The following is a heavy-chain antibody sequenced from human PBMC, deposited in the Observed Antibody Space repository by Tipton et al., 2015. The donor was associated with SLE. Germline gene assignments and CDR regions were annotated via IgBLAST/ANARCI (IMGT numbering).Heavy chain of an antibody. J-gene: IGHJ4*02. Sequence: GSLRLSCAASGFTFNNYWMSWVRQAPGKGLEWVANIKKDGSEKYYVDSVRGRFTISRDNAENSLYLQMNSLRAEDAAVYYCTRDADWGQGTLVTVSS. CDR1: GFTFNNYW. V-gene: IGHV3-7*01. CDR3: TRDAD. CDR2: IKKDGSEK.